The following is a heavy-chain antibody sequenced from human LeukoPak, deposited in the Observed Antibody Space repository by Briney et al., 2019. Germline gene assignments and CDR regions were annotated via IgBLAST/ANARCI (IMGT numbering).Heavy chain of an antibody. J-gene: IGHJ4*02. CDR2: INQGGET. Sequence: PSETLSLTCAVYGGSLSGYYWSWIRQPPGKGLEWVANINQGGETDYVDSVKGRFTIARDDSKNLLYLQMNSLRPEDTAMYFCARDKGGMVPFDHWGQGTLVTVSS. CDR3: ARDKGGMVPFDH. D-gene: IGHD3-10*01. CDR1: GGSLSGYY. V-gene: IGHV3-7*01.